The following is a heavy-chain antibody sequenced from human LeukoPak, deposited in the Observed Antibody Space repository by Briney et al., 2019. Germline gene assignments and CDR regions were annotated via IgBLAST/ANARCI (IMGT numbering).Heavy chain of an antibody. Sequence: ASVKVSCKASGYTFTSYDINWVRQATGQGLEWMGWMNPNSGNTGYAQKFQGRVTMTRNTSISTAYMELSSLRSEDTAVYYCWFTPTYYYYYYMDVWGKGTTVTISS. CDR2: MNPNSGNT. D-gene: IGHD2-15*01. J-gene: IGHJ6*03. CDR1: GYTFTSYD. CDR3: WFTPTYYYYYYMDV. V-gene: IGHV1-8*01.